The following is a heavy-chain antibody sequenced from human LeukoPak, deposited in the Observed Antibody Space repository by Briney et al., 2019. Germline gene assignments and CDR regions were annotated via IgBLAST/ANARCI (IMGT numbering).Heavy chain of an antibody. V-gene: IGHV3-23*01. Sequence: GGSLRLSCATSGFTFSRHWMSWVRQAPGKGLEWVSAISGSGGSTYYADSVKGRFTISRDNSKNTLYLQMNSLRAEDTAVYYCAKGFSSGWYGYWGQGTLVTVSS. CDR3: AKGFSSGWYGY. D-gene: IGHD6-19*01. J-gene: IGHJ4*02. CDR1: GFTFSRHW. CDR2: ISGSGGST.